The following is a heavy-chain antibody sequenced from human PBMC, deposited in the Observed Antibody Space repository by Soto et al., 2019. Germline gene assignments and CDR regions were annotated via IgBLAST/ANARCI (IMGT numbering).Heavy chain of an antibody. V-gene: IGHV4-34*01. J-gene: IGHJ4*02. D-gene: IGHD3-22*01. Sequence: QVQLQQWGAGLLKPSETLSLTCAVYGGSFSGYYWSWIRQPPGKGLEWIGEINHSGSTNYNPSLKSRVTISVDTSKNQFSLKLSSVTAADTAVYYCARGPYDSSGYYLYYWGQGTLVIVSS. CDR1: GGSFSGYY. CDR3: ARGPYDSSGYYLYY. CDR2: INHSGST.